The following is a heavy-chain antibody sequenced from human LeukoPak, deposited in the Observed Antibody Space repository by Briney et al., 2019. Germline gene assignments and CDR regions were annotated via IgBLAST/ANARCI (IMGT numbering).Heavy chain of an antibody. J-gene: IGHJ3*02. D-gene: IGHD4-11*01. CDR1: GFTVSSNY. CDR2: IYSSGST. V-gene: IGHV3-53*01. Sequence: GGSLRLSCAASGFTVSSNYMSWVRQAPGKGLEWVSVIYSSGSTYYADSVKGRFTISRDNSKNTLYLQMDSLRAEDTAVYYCAKDVNDYQGASDIWGQGTMVTVSS. CDR3: AKDVNDYQGASDI.